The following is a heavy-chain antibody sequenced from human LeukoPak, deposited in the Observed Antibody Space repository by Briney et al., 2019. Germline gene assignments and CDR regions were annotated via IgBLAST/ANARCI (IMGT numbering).Heavy chain of an antibody. CDR1: GGSISCPSYS. CDR3: ARHTYGGYQVS. V-gene: IGHV4-39*01. Sequence: PSETLSLTCTVSGGSISCPSYSWGWIRQPPGKGLEWIGSFYYSDTTYYNPSFKSRVTISVDASKNQFPLKLSSVTAAVTAVYYCARHTYGGYQVSWGQGSLVIVSS. J-gene: IGHJ5*02. CDR2: FYYSDTT. D-gene: IGHD6-13*01.